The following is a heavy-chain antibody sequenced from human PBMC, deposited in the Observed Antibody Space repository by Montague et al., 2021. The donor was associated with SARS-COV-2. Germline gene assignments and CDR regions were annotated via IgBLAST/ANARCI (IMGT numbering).Heavy chain of an antibody. J-gene: IGHJ4*02. CDR3: ARHYSATLPAVY. V-gene: IGHV4-59*08. Sequence: SETLSLTCTVSGGSTTSLYWSWFRQSPGKKPEWIGYISDSGSTKYNPSLQSRVTISVDTSKNQFSLKVNSVTAADTAVYYCARHYSATLPAVYWGQGTLVTVSS. CDR1: GGSTTSLY. D-gene: IGHD2-15*01. CDR2: ISDSGST.